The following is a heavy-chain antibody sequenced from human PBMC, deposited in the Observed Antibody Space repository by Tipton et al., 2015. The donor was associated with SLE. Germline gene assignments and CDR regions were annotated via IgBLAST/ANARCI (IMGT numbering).Heavy chain of an antibody. CDR1: GGSISSYY. J-gene: IGHJ5*02. CDR2: MFTSGST. V-gene: IGHV4-4*07. Sequence: TLSLTCTVSGGSISSYYWNWIRQPAGKGLEWIGRMFTSGSTNYNPSRKSRVTMSLDTSKNQFSLKLTSVTAADTAVYYCARDALPGVRGALKGGDFFDPWGQGILVTVSS. D-gene: IGHD3-10*01. CDR3: ARDALPGVRGALKGGDFFDP.